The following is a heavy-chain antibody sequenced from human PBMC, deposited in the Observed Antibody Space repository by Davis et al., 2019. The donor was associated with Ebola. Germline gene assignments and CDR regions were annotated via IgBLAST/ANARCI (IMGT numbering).Heavy chain of an antibody. CDR3: ARAENP. CDR1: GYTFTSYG. J-gene: IGHJ5*02. V-gene: IGHV1-2*06. CDR2: INPNSGGT. Sequence: ASVKVSCKASGYTFTSYGISWVRQAPGQGLEWMGRINPNSGGTNFGHKFQGRVTMTRDTSISTAYMELSSLRSDDTAVYYCARAENPWGQGTLVTVSS. D-gene: IGHD2/OR15-2a*01.